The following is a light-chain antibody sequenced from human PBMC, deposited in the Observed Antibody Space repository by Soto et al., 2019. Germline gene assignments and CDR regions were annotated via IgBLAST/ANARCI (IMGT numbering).Light chain of an antibody. J-gene: IGLJ2*01. CDR1: SSNIGNNA. V-gene: IGLV1-36*01. CDR2: YDD. CDR3: AAWDDSLNAVV. Sequence: QSVLTQPPSVYEAPRQRVTISCSGSSSNIGNNAVNWYQQLPGKAPKLLIYYDDLLPSGVSDRFSGSKSGTSAALAISGLQSEDEADYYCAAWDDSLNAVVFGGGTQLTVL.